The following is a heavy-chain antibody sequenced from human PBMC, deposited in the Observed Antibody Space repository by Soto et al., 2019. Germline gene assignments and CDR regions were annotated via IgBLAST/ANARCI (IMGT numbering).Heavy chain of an antibody. V-gene: IGHV4-34*01. CDR2: INHSGST. CDR3: ARGRYYYGSGSYYFDY. J-gene: IGHJ4*02. CDR1: GGSFSGYY. Sequence: QVQLQQWGAGLLKPSETLSLTCAVYGGSFSGYYWSWIRQPPGKGLEWIGEINHSGSTNYNPSLKSRATISVDTSKNQFALKLSSVTAADTAVYYCARGRYYYGSGSYYFDYWGQGTLVTVSS. D-gene: IGHD3-10*01.